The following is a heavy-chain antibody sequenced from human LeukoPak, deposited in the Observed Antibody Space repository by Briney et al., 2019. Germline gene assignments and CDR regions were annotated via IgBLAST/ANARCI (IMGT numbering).Heavy chain of an antibody. Sequence: PGGSLRLSCAASGFTFSSYAMSWVRQAPGKGLEWVSAISGSGGSTYYADSVKGRFTISRDNSKNTLYLQMNSLRAEDTAVYYCAKDPIPAGPRVDSNYFDAFDIWGQGTMVTVSS. J-gene: IGHJ3*02. D-gene: IGHD4-11*01. CDR1: GFTFSSYA. CDR3: AKDPIPAGPRVDSNYFDAFDI. V-gene: IGHV3-23*01. CDR2: ISGSGGST.